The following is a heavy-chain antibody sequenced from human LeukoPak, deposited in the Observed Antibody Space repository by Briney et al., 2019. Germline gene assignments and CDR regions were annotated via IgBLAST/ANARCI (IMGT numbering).Heavy chain of an antibody. CDR3: ARDRGFELPFDY. CDR1: GYTFTSYG. CDR2: ISAYNSNT. J-gene: IGHJ4*02. D-gene: IGHD3-9*01. Sequence: ASVRVSCKASGYTFTSYGISWVRQAPGQGLEWMGWISAYNSNTNYAQKLQGRVTMTTDTSTSTAYMELRSLRSDDTAVYYCARDRGFELPFDYWGQGTLVTVSS. V-gene: IGHV1-18*01.